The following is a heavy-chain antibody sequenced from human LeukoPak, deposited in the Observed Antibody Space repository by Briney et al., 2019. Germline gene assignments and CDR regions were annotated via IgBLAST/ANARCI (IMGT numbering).Heavy chain of an antibody. CDR2: ISTTSRDI. D-gene: IGHD3-22*01. J-gene: IGHJ4*02. Sequence: PGGSLRLSCAASGFTFSSYSMNWVRQAPGKGLEWVSSISTTSRDIYYTDSVKGRFTISRDNAKNSLYLQMNSLRAEDTAVYYCARLMGYYDSSGYYYDNTFDYWGQGTLVTVSS. CDR1: GFTFSSYS. V-gene: IGHV3-21*01. CDR3: ARLMGYYDSSGYYYDNTFDY.